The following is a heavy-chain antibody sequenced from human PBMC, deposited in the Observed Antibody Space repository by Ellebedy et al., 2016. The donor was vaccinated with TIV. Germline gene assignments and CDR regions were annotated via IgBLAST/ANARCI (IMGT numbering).Heavy chain of an antibody. V-gene: IGHV5-51*01. D-gene: IGHD2-2*01. J-gene: IGHJ4*02. CDR1: GYSFTSHW. CDR2: IYPGDSDI. CDR3: ARQAWEIVVVPAAMLDY. Sequence: KVSCKGSGYSFTSHWIAWVRQMPGQGLEWVGIIYPGDSDIRYSPSFEGQVTISVDKSISTAYLQWSSLKASDTAMYYCARQAWEIVVVPAAMLDYWGQGTLVIVSS.